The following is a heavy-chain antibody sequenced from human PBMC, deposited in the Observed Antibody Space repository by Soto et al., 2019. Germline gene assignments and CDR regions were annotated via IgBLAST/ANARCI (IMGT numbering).Heavy chain of an antibody. J-gene: IGHJ4*02. CDR1: GFTFSSYA. CDR3: ARSNGYNLLDY. Sequence: GGSLRLSCAASGFTFSSYAMHWVRQAPGKGLEWVAVISYDGTKKYYADSVKGRFAISRDNSKNTLYLQMNSLRAEDSAVYYCARSNGYNLLDYWGQGTPVTVSS. CDR2: ISYDGTKK. V-gene: IGHV3-30*09. D-gene: IGHD5-12*01.